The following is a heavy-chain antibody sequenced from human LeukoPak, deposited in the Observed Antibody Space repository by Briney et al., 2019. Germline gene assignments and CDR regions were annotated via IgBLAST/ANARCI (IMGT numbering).Heavy chain of an antibody. V-gene: IGHV3-23*01. CDR1: GFSVSSNY. J-gene: IGHJ4*02. CDR2: ISGSGGST. D-gene: IGHD2-15*01. CDR3: AKGPSIVVVVAALGY. Sequence: GGSLRLSCAASGFSVSSNYMSWVRQTPGKGLEWVSAISGSGGSTYYADSVKGRFTISRDNSKNTLYLQMNSLRAEDTAVYYCAKGPSIVVVVAALGYWGQGTLVTVSS.